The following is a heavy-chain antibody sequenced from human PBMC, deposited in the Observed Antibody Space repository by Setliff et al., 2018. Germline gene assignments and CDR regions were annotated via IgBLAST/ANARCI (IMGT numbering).Heavy chain of an antibody. CDR3: ARVAYPNGGSCRYFDN. CDR2: ISYSGRT. CDR1: GGSISTDPYF. J-gene: IGHJ4*02. Sequence: TLSLTCAVSGGSISTDPYFWTWIRQHPVKGLEWIGYISYSGRTSYNPSLYSRITVLLDRSKNQFSLQLTSVTAADTAMYYCARVAYPNGGSCRYFDNWGQGTLVTVSS. D-gene: IGHD2-15*01. V-gene: IGHV4-31*11.